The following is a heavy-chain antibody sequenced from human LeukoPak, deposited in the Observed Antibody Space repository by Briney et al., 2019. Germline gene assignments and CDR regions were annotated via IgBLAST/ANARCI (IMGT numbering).Heavy chain of an antibody. Sequence: SETLSLTCTVSGGSVSSSSSYWGWIRQPPGKGLEWIGSIYYSGSTYYNPSLKSRVTMSVDTSTNQFSLKLSSVTAADTAVYYCAREPRLFLTAAGRVGGFDYWGQGTLVTVSS. V-gene: IGHV4-39*07. J-gene: IGHJ4*02. D-gene: IGHD3-9*01. CDR2: IYYSGST. CDR3: AREPRLFLTAAGRVGGFDY. CDR1: GGSVSSSSSY.